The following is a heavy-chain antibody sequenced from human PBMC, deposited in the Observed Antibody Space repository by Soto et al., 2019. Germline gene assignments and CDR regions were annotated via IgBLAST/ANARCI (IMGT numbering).Heavy chain of an antibody. J-gene: IGHJ5*02. D-gene: IGHD1-26*01. CDR1: GGSISSSSYY. CDR2: IYYSGST. V-gene: IGHV4-39*07. CDR3: ARVLSGRLAWFDP. Sequence: PSETLSLTCTVSGGSISSSSYYWGWIRQPPGKGLEWIGSIYYSGSTNYNPSLKSRVTISVDTSKNQFSLKLSSVTAADTAVYYCARVLSGRLAWFDPWGQGTLVTVSS.